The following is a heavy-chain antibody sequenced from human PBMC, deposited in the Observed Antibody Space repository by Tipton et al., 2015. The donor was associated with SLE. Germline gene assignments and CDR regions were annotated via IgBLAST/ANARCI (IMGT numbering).Heavy chain of an antibody. CDR1: GGSINNYY. CDR2: VYHTGST. Sequence: TLSLTCTVSGGSINNYYWTWIRQPPGKGLEWIGYVYHTGSTNYNPSLNSRVTISVDTSKNQFSLKLRSVTATDTAVYYCARGPPFMEWERNWFDPWGQGTQVTVSS. V-gene: IGHV4-59*08. J-gene: IGHJ5*02. D-gene: IGHD3-3*02. CDR3: ARGPPFMEWERNWFDP.